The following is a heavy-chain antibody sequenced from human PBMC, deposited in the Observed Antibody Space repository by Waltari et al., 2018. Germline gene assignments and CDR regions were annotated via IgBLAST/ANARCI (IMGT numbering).Heavy chain of an antibody. V-gene: IGHV1-8*01. CDR2: MNPESGNT. CDR3: ARGLSSSWFGMDV. J-gene: IGHJ6*02. CDR1: GYLFTSHD. Sequence: QVQLVQSGAEVKKPGASVKVSCKASGYLFTSHDINWVRQATGKGPEWLGWMNPESGNTGYAQKFQGRVTMTRDTSTTTAYMELSSLRSDDTAVYFCARGLSSSWFGMDVWGQGTAVTVSS. D-gene: IGHD6-13*01.